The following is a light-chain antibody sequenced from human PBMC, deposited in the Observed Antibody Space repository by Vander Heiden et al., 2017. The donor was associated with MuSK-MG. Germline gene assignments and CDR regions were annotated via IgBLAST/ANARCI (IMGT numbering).Light chain of an antibody. CDR2: EAS. CDR1: QSVSSY. Sequence: EIVLTQSAPTLSLSPGERATLSCRASQSVSSYLAWYQQKPCQAPRLLIYEASNRATGIPARFSRSGSGTHFTLTISSLEPEDFAVYYCQQRSNWPPMYTFGQGTKLEIK. CDR3: QQRSNWPPMYT. V-gene: IGKV3-11*01. J-gene: IGKJ2*01.